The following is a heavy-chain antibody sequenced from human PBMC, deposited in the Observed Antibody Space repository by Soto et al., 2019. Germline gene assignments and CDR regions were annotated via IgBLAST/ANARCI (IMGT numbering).Heavy chain of an antibody. V-gene: IGHV4-59*01. CDR1: GGSISSYY. J-gene: IGHJ6*03. CDR2: IYYSGST. CDR3: ARDGPPLYYDFWSGSMDV. D-gene: IGHD3-3*01. Sequence: SETLSLTCTVSGGSISSYYWSWIRQPPGKGLEWIGYIYYSGSTNYNPSLKSRVTISVDTSKNHFSLKLSSVTAADTAVYYFARDGPPLYYDFWSGSMDVWGKGTTVTVSS.